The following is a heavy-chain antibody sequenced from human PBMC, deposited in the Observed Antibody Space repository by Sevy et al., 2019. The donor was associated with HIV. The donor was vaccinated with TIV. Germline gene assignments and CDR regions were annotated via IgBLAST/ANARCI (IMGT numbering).Heavy chain of an antibody. CDR3: AKDLYYYESSGYPTDYYYGMDV. CDR2: ISYDGSNK. J-gene: IGHJ6*02. CDR1: GFTFSSYG. V-gene: IGHV3-30*18. Sequence: GGSLRLSCAASGFTFSSYGMHWVRQAPGKGLEWVAVISYDGSNKYYADSVKGRFTISRDNSKNTLYLQMNSLRAEDTAVYYCAKDLYYYESSGYPTDYYYGMDVWGQGTTVTVSS. D-gene: IGHD3-22*01.